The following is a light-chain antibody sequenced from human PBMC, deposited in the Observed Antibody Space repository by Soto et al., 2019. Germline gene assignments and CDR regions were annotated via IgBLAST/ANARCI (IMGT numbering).Light chain of an antibody. Sequence: QLVLTQSPSASASLGASVKLTCTLSSGHSSYTIAWHQQQPEKGPRYLMKLNTDGSHSRGDGIPDRFSGSRSGAERYLTISSLQSEDEADYYCQTLGAGIVVFGGGTKLTVL. CDR1: SGHSSYT. J-gene: IGLJ2*01. CDR2: LNTDGSH. CDR3: QTLGAGIVV. V-gene: IGLV4-69*01.